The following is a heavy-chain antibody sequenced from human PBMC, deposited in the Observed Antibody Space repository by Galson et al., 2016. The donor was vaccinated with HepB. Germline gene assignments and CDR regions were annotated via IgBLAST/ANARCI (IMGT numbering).Heavy chain of an antibody. CDR2: IWYDGSNK. V-gene: IGHV3-33*01. Sequence: SLRLSCAASGFTFNTYGMHWVRQAPGKGLEWVAVIWYDGSNKYYADSVKGRFTISSDNSENTLDLQMNSLRAEDTAVYYCGLGNGKYGNSWPSDWGQGTLVTVSS. J-gene: IGHJ4*02. D-gene: IGHD6-13*01. CDR1: GFTFNTYG. CDR3: GLGNGKYGNSWPSD.